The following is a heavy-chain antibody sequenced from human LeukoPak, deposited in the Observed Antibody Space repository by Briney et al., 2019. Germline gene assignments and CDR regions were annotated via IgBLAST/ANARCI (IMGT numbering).Heavy chain of an antibody. D-gene: IGHD3-16*02. CDR1: GFTLDDYG. V-gene: IGHV3-20*04. CDR3: ARDAPYDYVWGSYRHHWYFDL. CDR2: INWNGGST. J-gene: IGHJ2*01. Sequence: GGSLRLSCAASGFTLDDYGMSWVRQAPGKGLEWVSGINWNGGSTGYADSVKGRFTISRDNAKNSLYLQMNSLRAEDTALYYCARDAPYDYVWGSYRHHWYFDLWGRGTLVTVSS.